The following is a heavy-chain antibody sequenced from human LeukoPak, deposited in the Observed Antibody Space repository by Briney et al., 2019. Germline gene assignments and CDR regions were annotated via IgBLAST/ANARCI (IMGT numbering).Heavy chain of an antibody. CDR1: GFTFEDYT. CDR2: IGGNGGLT. Sequence: GGSLRLSCVASGFTFEDYTMLWVRQAPGKGLEWVSLIGGNGGLTSYGDSVEGRFTISRNNGRDSVYLQMNSLRTEDTALYYCVKVITGWNTFAFDLWGPGTMVTVS. J-gene: IGHJ3*01. D-gene: IGHD1/OR15-1a*01. CDR3: VKVITGWNTFAFDL. V-gene: IGHV3-43*02.